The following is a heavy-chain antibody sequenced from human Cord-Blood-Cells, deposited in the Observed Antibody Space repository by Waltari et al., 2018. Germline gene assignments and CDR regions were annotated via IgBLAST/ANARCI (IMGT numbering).Heavy chain of an antibody. V-gene: IGHV3-53*01. J-gene: IGHJ6*02. CDR3: AREELNYGMDV. Sequence: EVQLVESGGGLIQPGGSLRLSCAASGFTASSNSMRRVRQAPAKGLEWVSVIYSGGSTYYADSVKGRFTISRDNSKNTLYLQMNSLRAEDTVVYYCAREELNYGMDVWGQGTTVTVSS. CDR1: GFTASSNS. CDR2: IYSGGST. D-gene: IGHD1-7*01.